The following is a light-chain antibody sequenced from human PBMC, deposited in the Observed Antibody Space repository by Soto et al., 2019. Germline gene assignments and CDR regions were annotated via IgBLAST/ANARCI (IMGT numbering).Light chain of an antibody. J-gene: IGKJ5*01. V-gene: IGKV1-12*01. CDR3: QQANSFPIT. CDR2: EAT. CDR1: QVLKF. Sequence: DIQMTQSPSSVSAYVGYTVTITCRSIQVLKFLAWYQQKPGKAPRLLIYEATNLQSGVPPRFSGSGSGTDFTLTISSLQPEDFATYFCQQANSFPITFGQGTRLEIK.